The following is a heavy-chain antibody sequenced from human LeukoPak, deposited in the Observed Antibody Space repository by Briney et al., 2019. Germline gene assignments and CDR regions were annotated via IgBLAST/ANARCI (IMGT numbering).Heavy chain of an antibody. D-gene: IGHD6-19*01. CDR1: GDRDSSKCAP. J-gene: IGHJ5*02. Sequence: SQTLSLTCAISGDRDSSKCAPCTWIRQSPSRGLEWLGRTYYRTKWYNYYAVPVKSRITINPDTCKNQFSLQLSSVTPEDTAVYYCASHSPSPSGWNWLVPWGQGTLVTVSS. V-gene: IGHV6-1*01. CDR3: ASHSPSPSGWNWLVP. CDR2: TYYRTKWYN.